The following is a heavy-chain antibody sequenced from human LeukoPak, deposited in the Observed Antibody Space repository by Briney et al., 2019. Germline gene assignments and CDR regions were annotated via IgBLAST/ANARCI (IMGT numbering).Heavy chain of an antibody. Sequence: SETLSLTCTVSGGSISSYYWSWVRQPPGKGLEWVGYIYYSGSTNYNPSLKSRVTISVDTSKNQFSLKLSSVPAADTAVYYCARGGNMIVVATAFQHWGQGTLVTVSS. J-gene: IGHJ1*01. V-gene: IGHV4-59*01. CDR1: GGSISSYY. CDR3: ARGGNMIVVATAFQH. D-gene: IGHD3-22*01. CDR2: IYYSGST.